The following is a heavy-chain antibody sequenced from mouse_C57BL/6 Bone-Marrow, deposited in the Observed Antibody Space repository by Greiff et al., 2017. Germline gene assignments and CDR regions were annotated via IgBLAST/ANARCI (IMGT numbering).Heavy chain of an antibody. V-gene: IGHV1-81*01. CDR2: IYPRSGNT. Sequence: QVHVKQSGAELARPGASVKLSCKASGYTFTSYGISWVKQSTGQGLEWIGEIYPRSGNTYYNEKFKGKATLTADKSSSTAYMELRSLTSEDSAVYFCARSYSGFAYWGQGTLVTVSA. J-gene: IGHJ3*01. CDR1: GYTFTSYG. CDR3: ARSYSGFAY.